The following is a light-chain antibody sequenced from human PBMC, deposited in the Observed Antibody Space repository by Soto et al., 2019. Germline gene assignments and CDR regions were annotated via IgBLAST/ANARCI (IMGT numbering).Light chain of an antibody. V-gene: IGLV2-23*01. CDR1: SSDVGNYNL. Sequence: QSALTQPASVSGSPGQSITISCIGTSSDVGNYNLVSWYQQYPGKAPKLTIYEDTKRPSGVSNRFSGSKSGNTASLTISGLQAEDEADYYCCSYAGSTTWVFGGGTKLTVL. CDR3: CSYAGSTTWV. CDR2: EDT. J-gene: IGLJ3*02.